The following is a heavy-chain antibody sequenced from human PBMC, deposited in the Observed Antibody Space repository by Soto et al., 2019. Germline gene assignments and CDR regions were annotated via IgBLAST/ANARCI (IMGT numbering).Heavy chain of an antibody. CDR2: ISYDGSNK. V-gene: IGHV3-30*18. D-gene: IGHD3-16*02. J-gene: IGHJ6*02. Sequence: GGSLRLSCAASGFTFSSYGMHWVRQAPGKGLEWVAVISYDGSNKYYADSVKGRFTISRDNSKNTLYLQMNSLRAEDTAVYYCAKVNSARYDYVWGSYRFLGMDVWGQGTTVTVS. CDR3: AKVNSARYDYVWGSYRFLGMDV. CDR1: GFTFSSYG.